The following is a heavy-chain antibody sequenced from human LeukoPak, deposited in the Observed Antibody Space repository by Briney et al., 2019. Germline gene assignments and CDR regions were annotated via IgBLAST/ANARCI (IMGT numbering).Heavy chain of an antibody. V-gene: IGHV3-7*01. D-gene: IGHD6-13*01. CDR1: GFTFSSYW. J-gene: IGHJ4*02. CDR2: IKQDGSEK. CDR3: ARDSIAAALDY. Sequence: GGSLGLSCAASGFTFSSYWMSWVRQAPGKGLEWVANIKQDGSEKYYVDSVKGRFTISRDNAKNSLYLQMNSLRAEDTAVYYCARDSIAAALDYWGQGTLVTVSS.